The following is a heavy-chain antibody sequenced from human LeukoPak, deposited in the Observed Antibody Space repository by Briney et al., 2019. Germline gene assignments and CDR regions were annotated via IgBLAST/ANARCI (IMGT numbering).Heavy chain of an antibody. CDR2: IRYDGSNK. CDR3: AKDMRILTGPDY. D-gene: IGHD3-9*01. V-gene: IGHV3-30*02. CDR1: GFTFSSYG. Sequence: GGSLRLSCAASGFTFSSYGMHWVRQAPGKGLEWVAFIRYDGSNKYYADSVKGRFTISRDNSKNTLYLQMNSLRAEDTAVHYCAKDMRILTGPDYWGQGTLVTVSS. J-gene: IGHJ4*02.